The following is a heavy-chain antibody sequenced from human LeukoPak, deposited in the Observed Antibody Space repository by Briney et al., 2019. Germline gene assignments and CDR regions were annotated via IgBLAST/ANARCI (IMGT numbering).Heavy chain of an antibody. CDR2: ISPYNANT. CDR3: ARGPHSGWIDY. J-gene: IGHJ4*02. D-gene: IGHD6-19*01. Sequence: ASVKVSCKASGYTFTSYYISWVRQAPGQGLEWMGWISPYNANTNYAQKLRGRITMTTDTSTGTAYMELRSLRSDDTAVYYCARGPHSGWIDYWGQGTLVTVSS. V-gene: IGHV1-18*01. CDR1: GYTFTSYY.